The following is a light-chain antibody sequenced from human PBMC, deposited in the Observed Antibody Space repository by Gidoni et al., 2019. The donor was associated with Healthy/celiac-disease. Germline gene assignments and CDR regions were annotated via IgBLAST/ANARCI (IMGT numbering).Light chain of an antibody. CDR1: QSISSW. CDR2: KAS. J-gene: IGKJ1*01. Sequence: DIQMTQSPSTLSASVGDRVTITCRASQSISSWLAWYQQKPGKAPKLLSYKASSLESGVPSRVSGSGSGTEFTLTISSLQPDDFATYYCQQYKSYWTFGQGTKVEIK. CDR3: QQYKSYWT. V-gene: IGKV1-5*03.